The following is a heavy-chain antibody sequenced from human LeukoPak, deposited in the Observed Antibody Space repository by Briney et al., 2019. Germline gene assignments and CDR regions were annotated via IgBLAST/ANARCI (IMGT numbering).Heavy chain of an antibody. V-gene: IGHV4-34*01. CDR1: GGSFSGYY. J-gene: IGHJ6*02. D-gene: IGHD3-22*01. CDR2: INHSGST. CDR3: ARGYDSSGYDMDV. Sequence: PSETLSLTCAVYGGSFSGYYWSWIRQPPGKGLEWIGEINHSGSTNYNPSLKSRVTILVDTSKNQFSLKLSSVTAADTAVYYCARGYDSSGYDMDVWGQGTTVTVSS.